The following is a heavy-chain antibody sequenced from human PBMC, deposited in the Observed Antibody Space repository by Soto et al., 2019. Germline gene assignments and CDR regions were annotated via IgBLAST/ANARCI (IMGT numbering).Heavy chain of an antibody. CDR3: ARAAQRLYGLYYSYHSMDV. V-gene: IGHV4-30-4*01. J-gene: IGHJ6*02. D-gene: IGHD2-2*02. CDR2: IYYSGST. Sequence: QVQLQESGPGLVKPSQTLSLTCTVSGGSVSSGDYYWSWIRQPPGKGLEWIVYIYYSGSTYYNPSHKSRVTISLDTSKKQLSLKLSSVTAADTAVYYCARAAQRLYGLYYSYHSMDVWGQGTTVTVSS. CDR1: GGSVSSGDYY.